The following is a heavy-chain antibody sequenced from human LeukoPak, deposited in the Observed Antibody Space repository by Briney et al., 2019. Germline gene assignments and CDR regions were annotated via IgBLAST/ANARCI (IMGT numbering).Heavy chain of an antibody. Sequence: PSETLSLTCTVSGGSISSSSYYWGWIRQPPGTGLEWIGSIYYSGSTYYNPSLKSRVTISVDTSKNQFSLKLSSVTAADTAVYYCARGTQVRRSGIDYWGQGILVTVSS. CDR3: ARGTQVRRSGIDY. V-gene: IGHV4-39*07. CDR2: IYYSGST. CDR1: GGSISSSSYY. J-gene: IGHJ4*02. D-gene: IGHD1-26*01.